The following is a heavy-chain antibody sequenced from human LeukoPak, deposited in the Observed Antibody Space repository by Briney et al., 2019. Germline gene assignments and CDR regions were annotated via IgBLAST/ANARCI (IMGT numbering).Heavy chain of an antibody. CDR3: AREIRLGELSFFDY. Sequence: SETLSLTCTVSGGSISSYYWSWIRQPPGKGLEWIGYIYYSGSTNYNPSLKSRVTISVDTSKNQFSLKLSSVTAADTAVYYCAREIRLGELSFFDYWGQGTLVTVSS. CDR2: IYYSGST. V-gene: IGHV4-59*01. D-gene: IGHD3-16*02. CDR1: GGSISSYY. J-gene: IGHJ4*02.